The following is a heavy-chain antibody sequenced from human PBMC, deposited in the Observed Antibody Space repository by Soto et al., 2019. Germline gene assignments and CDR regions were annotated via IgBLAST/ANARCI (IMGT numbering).Heavy chain of an antibody. Sequence: SETLSLTGTVSGGSISSGYYYWSWIRQPPGKGLEWIGYIYYIGSTYYNPSLKSRVTISVDTSKNQFSLKLSSVTAADTAVYYCAREGTLELPIEYWGHGTVVTVS. CDR3: AREGTLELPIEY. CDR1: GGSISSGYYY. J-gene: IGHJ4*01. V-gene: IGHV4-30-4*01. CDR2: IYYIGST. D-gene: IGHD1-7*01.